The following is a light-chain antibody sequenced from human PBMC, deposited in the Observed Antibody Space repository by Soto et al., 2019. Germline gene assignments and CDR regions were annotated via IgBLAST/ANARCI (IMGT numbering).Light chain of an antibody. Sequence: EIVMTQSPATLSVSPGERATLSCRASQSISYNLAWYQQKPGQAPRLLIYGASTRATGIPARFSGSGSGTEFTLTISSLQSKDFAVYYCQQYNNWPPYTFGQGTKLEIK. CDR1: QSISYN. J-gene: IGKJ2*01. CDR3: QQYNNWPPYT. V-gene: IGKV3-15*01. CDR2: GAS.